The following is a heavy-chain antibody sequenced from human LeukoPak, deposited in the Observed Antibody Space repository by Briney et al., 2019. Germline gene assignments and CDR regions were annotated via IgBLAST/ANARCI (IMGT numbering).Heavy chain of an antibody. CDR3: ARGEPIAARSLDY. D-gene: IGHD6-6*01. CDR1: GGTFSSYA. CDR2: IIPIFGTA. V-gene: IGHV1-69*13. Sequence: GASVKVSCMASGGTFSSYAISWVRQAPGQGLEWMGGIIPIFGTANYAQKFQGRVTITADESTSTAYMELSSLRSEDTAVYYCARGEPIAARSLDYWGQGTLVTVSS. J-gene: IGHJ4*02.